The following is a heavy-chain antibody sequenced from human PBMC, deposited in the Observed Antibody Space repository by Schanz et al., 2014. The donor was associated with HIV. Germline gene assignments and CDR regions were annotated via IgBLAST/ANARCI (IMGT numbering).Heavy chain of an antibody. CDR3: TREGNYYGGSVPGH. Sequence: QVQLVESGGGVVQPGRSLRLSCAASGFTFSGFGMHWVRQAPGKGLEWVAVISYDGSNKYYADSVKGRFTISRDTSKNTLYLQMNSLRAEDTATYYCTREGNYYGGSVPGHWGQGALVSVSS. CDR2: ISYDGSNK. D-gene: IGHD2-21*01. V-gene: IGHV3-30*03. CDR1: GFTFSGFG. J-gene: IGHJ4*02.